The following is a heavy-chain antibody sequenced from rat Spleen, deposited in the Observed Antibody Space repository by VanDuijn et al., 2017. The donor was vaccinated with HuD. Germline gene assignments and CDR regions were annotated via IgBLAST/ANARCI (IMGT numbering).Heavy chain of an antibody. CDR2: ISYDGSTP. CDR1: GITFSNYD. CDR3: TRGYYFDC. J-gene: IGHJ2*01. D-gene: IGHD1-11*01. Sequence: EVQLVESGGGLVQPGRSMKLSCTVSGITFSNYDMAWVRQAPTKGLEWVTSISYDGSTPYYRNSVRGRFTISRDNAKSTLYLQMDSLRSEDTATYYCTRGYYFDCWGRGVMVTVSS. V-gene: IGHV5-20*01.